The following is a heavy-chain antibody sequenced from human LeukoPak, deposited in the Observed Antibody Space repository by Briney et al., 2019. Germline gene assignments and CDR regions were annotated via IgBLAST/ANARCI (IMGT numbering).Heavy chain of an antibody. CDR3: AKDAVRWGGEYSSSIGTYYFDY. CDR1: GFTFSSYG. Sequence: GRSLRLSCAASGFTFSSYGMHWVRQAPGKGLEWVAVIWYDGSNKYYADSAKGRFTISRDNSKNTLYLQMNSLRAEDTAVYYYAKDAVRWGGEYSSSIGTYYFDYWGQGTLVTVSS. D-gene: IGHD6-6*01. V-gene: IGHV3-33*06. CDR2: IWYDGSNK. J-gene: IGHJ4*02.